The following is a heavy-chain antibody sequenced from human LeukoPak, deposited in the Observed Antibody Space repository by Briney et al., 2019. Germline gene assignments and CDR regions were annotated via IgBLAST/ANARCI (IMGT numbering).Heavy chain of an antibody. V-gene: IGHV3-7*01. CDR3: ARVEGGGASITMVRGVMTL. CDR2: IKQDGSEK. Sequence: PGGSLRLSCAASGFTFSSYWMSWVRQAPGKGLEWVANIKQDGSEKYYVDSVKGRFTISRDNAKNSLYLQMNSLRAEDTAVYYCARVEGGGASITMVRGVMTLWGQGTLVTVSS. D-gene: IGHD3-10*01. CDR1: GFTFSSYW. J-gene: IGHJ4*02.